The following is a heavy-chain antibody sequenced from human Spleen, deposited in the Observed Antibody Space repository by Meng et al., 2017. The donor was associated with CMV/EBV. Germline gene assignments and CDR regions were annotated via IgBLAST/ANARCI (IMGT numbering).Heavy chain of an antibody. CDR1: GGSISSSSYY. CDR3: ARGADSGGYNINFDY. J-gene: IGHJ4*02. D-gene: IGHD3-22*01. V-gene: IGHV4-39*07. CDR2: IYYSGST. Sequence: SETLSLTCTVSGGSISSSSYYWGWIRQPPGKGLEWIGSIYYSGSTYYNPSLKSRVTISVDTSKNQFSLKLSSVTAADTAVYYCARGADSGGYNINFDYWGQGTLVTVSS.